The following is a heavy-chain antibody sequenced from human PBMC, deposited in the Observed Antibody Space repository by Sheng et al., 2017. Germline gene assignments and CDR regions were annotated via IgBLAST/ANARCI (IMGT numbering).Heavy chain of an antibody. CDR1: VAPSVVTT. V-gene: IGHV4-4*07. CDR2: SIPVGAP. Sequence: QVQLQESGPGLVKAFRRPCPSPALSLVAPSVVTTGAGSGSPPGRDWSGLGVSIPVGAPTTTPPSKSRVTMSVDTSKNQFSLKLSSVTAADTAVYYCARDSNWFDPWGQGTLVTVSS. J-gene: IGHJ5*02. CDR3: ARDSNWFDP.